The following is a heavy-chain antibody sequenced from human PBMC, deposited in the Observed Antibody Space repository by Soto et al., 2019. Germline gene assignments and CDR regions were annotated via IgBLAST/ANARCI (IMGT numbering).Heavy chain of an antibody. J-gene: IGHJ4*02. CDR2: TSDDGSNE. D-gene: IGHD4-17*01. V-gene: IGHV3-30-3*01. CDR1: GFIFSRYA. Sequence: QVHLVESGGGVVQPGGSLRLSCAASGFIFSRYAIHWVRQAPGKGLEWVALTSDDGSNEYYADSVKGRFSISRDNPKNTVSLQMNSLTGEDTAVYFCVRDAFTVDPLFDFWGQGTLVTVSS. CDR3: VRDAFTVDPLFDF.